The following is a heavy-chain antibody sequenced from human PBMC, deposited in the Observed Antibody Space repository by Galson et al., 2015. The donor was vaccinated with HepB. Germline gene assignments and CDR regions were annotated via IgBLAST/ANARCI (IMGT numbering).Heavy chain of an antibody. CDR2: INPDGSEK. V-gene: IGHV3-7*03. D-gene: IGHD3-10*01. J-gene: IGHJ6*02. CDR3: ARRISLVRGIITKPDYYYGMDV. Sequence: SLRLSCAGSEFTFSSYWMNWVRQAPGKGLEWVANINPDGSEKSYVASLRGRFTVSRDNDKNALYLQMDGLRAEDTAVYYCARRISLVRGIITKPDYYYGMDVWGQGTTVTVAS. CDR1: EFTFSSYW.